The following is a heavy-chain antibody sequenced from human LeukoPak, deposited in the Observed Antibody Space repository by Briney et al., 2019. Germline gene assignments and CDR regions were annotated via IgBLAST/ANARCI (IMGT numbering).Heavy chain of an antibody. V-gene: IGHV3-23*01. D-gene: IGHD3-10*01. CDR3: AKDQDYGSGSLDY. J-gene: IGHJ4*02. CDR2: ISGSGGST. CDR1: GFTVSSNY. Sequence: PGGSLRPSCAASGFTVSSNYMSWVRQAPGKGLEWVSAISGSGGSTYYADSVKGRFTISRDNSKNTLYLQMNSLRAEDTAVYYCAKDQDYGSGSLDYWGQGTLVTASS.